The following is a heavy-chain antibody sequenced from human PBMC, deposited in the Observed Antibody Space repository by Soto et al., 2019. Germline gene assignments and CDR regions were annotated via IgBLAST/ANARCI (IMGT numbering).Heavy chain of an antibody. V-gene: IGHV3-23*01. D-gene: IGHD1-26*01. CDR2: ISGSGGST. CDR1: GFTFSSYA. Sequence: EVQLLEAGGGLVQPGGSLRLSCAASGFTFSSYAMRWVRQAPVKGLEWVSAISGSGGSTYYADSVKGRFPISRDNSKNPLYLQMNSRRAEDAVVYYCARRGSGSDYDYWGQGTLVTVSS. J-gene: IGHJ4*02. CDR3: ARRGSGSDYDY.